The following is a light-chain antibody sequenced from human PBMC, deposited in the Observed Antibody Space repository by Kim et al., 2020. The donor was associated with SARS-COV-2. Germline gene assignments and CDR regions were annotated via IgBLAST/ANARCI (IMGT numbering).Light chain of an antibody. J-gene: IGKJ4*01. V-gene: IGKV1-12*01. CDR1: QGISRW. CDR3: LQANSLPLT. CDR2: AAS. Sequence: ASIGGRVTSSCRASQGISRWLAWYQQKPGKAPKLLINAASTLQSGVPSRFSGSGSGTDFTLTISSLQPEDSATYFCLQANSLPLTFGAGTKVQIK.